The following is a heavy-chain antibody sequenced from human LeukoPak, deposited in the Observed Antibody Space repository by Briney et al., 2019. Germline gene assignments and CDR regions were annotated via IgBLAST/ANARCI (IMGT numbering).Heavy chain of an antibody. V-gene: IGHV4-4*07. CDR1: SVSLSTYY. CDR2: IYTSGST. CDR3: ARCSGNGYDYSWFDP. D-gene: IGHD5-12*01. Sequence: SETLSLTCTVSSVSLSTYYWKWLRQPGGKGVEWLGRIYTSGSTNYNPSLHSPVTMSVHASKNQFPLKLSSVTAADTAVYYCARCSGNGYDYSWFDPWGQGTLVTVSS. J-gene: IGHJ5*02.